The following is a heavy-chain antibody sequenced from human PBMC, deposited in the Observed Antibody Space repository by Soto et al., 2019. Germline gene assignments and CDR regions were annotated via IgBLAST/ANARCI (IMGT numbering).Heavy chain of an antibody. CDR2: ISNDGSST. V-gene: IGHV3-74*01. D-gene: IGHD3-22*01. CDR3: ARDTYYYDSSDHFSADAFDI. CDR1: GFTSSSYW. J-gene: IGHJ3*02. Sequence: EVQLVESGGGLVQPGGSLRLSCAASGFTSSSYWIHWVRQAPGKGLVWVSRISNDGSSTNYADSVKGRFTISRDNAKNTVYLQMNSLRAEDTAVYYWARDTYYYDSSDHFSADAFDIWGQGTIVTVSS.